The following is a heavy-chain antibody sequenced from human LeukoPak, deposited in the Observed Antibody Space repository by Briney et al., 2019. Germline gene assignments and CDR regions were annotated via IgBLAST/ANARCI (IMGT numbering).Heavy chain of an antibody. Sequence: SETLSLTCTVSGDSISSGGYYWSWIRQHPGKGLEWIGYTYYSGSTHYNPSLKSRVTISVDTSKNQFSLRLSSVTAADTAVYYCATSPQYGGYLGQGTLVTVSS. CDR2: TYYSGST. J-gene: IGHJ4*02. V-gene: IGHV4-31*03. CDR3: ATSPQYGGY. CDR1: GDSISSGGYY. D-gene: IGHD4-23*01.